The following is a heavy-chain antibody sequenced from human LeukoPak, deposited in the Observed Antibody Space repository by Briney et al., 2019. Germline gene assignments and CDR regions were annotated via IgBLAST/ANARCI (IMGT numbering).Heavy chain of an antibody. V-gene: IGHV3-9*01. D-gene: IGHD1/OR15-1a*01. CDR3: AKASSPSMSHPTSY. Sequence: PGRSLRLSCAASGFTFDDYAMHWVRQAPGKGLEWVSGISWNSGSIGYADSVKGRFTISRDNAKNSLYLQMNSLRAEDTALYYCAKASSPSMSHPTSYWGQGTLVTVSS. CDR1: GFTFDDYA. CDR2: ISWNSGSI. J-gene: IGHJ4*02.